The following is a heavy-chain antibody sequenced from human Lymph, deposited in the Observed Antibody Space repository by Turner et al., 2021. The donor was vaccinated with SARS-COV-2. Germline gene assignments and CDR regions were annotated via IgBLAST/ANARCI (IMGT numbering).Heavy chain of an antibody. CDR2: IKQDGSEK. CDR1: GFTFSYYW. CDR3: ARMGSSSWYFDY. Sequence: EVQLVVSGGVLVQPRGSLRLSCAASGFTFSYYWMSWVRQAPVKGLEWVANIKQDGSEKYYVDSVKGRFTISRDNAKNSLFLQMNSLRAEDTAVYYCARMGSSSWYFDYWGQGTLVTVSS. D-gene: IGHD1-26*01. V-gene: IGHV3-7*01. J-gene: IGHJ4*02.